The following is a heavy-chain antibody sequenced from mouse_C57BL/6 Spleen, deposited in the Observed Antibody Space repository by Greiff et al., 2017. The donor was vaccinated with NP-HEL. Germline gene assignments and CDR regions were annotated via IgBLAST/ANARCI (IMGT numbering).Heavy chain of an antibody. D-gene: IGHD2-2*01. Sequence: EVQLQQSGAELVRPGASVKLSCTASGFNIKDDYMHWVKQRPEQGLEWIGWIDPENGDTEYASKFQGKATITADTSSNTAYLQLSSLTSEDTAVYYCTLYGYEGEYFDYWGQGTTLTVSS. J-gene: IGHJ2*01. CDR1: GFNIKDDY. CDR2: IDPENGDT. CDR3: TLYGYEGEYFDY. V-gene: IGHV14-4*01.